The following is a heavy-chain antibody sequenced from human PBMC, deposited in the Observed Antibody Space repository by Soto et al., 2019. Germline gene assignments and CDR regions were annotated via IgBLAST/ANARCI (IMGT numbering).Heavy chain of an antibody. CDR1: GYTFTSYA. CDR3: ARDNAYSLPEAYYYYGMDV. CDR2: INAGNGNT. Sequence: ASVKVSCKASGYTFTSYAMHWVRQAPGQRLEWMGWINAGNGNTKYSQKFQGRVTITRDTSASTAYMELSSLRSEDTPVYYCARDNAYSLPEAYYYYGMDVWGQGTTVTVSS. J-gene: IGHJ6*02. D-gene: IGHD4-4*01. V-gene: IGHV1-3*01.